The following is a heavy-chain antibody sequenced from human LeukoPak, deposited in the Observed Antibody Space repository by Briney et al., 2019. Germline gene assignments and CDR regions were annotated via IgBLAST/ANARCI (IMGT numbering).Heavy chain of an antibody. CDR2: IYYSGRT. CDR3: ARETHDYRFVPTNSNFDY. Sequence: SETLSLTCTVCGGSLSTNYWSWIRQPPGKGLEWVGYIYYSGRTNYNPSLKSRVTMSVDTSKNQFSLKLSSVTAADTAVYYCARETHDYRFVPTNSNFDYWGQGTLVTVSS. D-gene: IGHD4-11*01. CDR1: GGSLSTNY. V-gene: IGHV4-59*12. J-gene: IGHJ4*02.